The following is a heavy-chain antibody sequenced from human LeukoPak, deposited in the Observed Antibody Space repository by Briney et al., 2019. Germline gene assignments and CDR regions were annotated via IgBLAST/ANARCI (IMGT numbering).Heavy chain of an antibody. V-gene: IGHV3-74*01. Sequence: PGGSLRLSCAAPGFTFSRHWMHWVRQAPGKGLVWVSRIKGDQSTTNYAGSVKGRFTISRDNAKNTLYLQMNSLRAEDTAVYYCARDRGLYGMDVWGKGTTVTVSS. CDR1: GFTFSRHW. CDR3: ARDRGLYGMDV. CDR2: IKGDQSTT. J-gene: IGHJ6*04.